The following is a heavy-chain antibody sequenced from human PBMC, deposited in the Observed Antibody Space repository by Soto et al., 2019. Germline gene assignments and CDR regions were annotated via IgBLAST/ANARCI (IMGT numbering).Heavy chain of an antibody. J-gene: IGHJ6*02. Sequence: QVQLVESGGGVVQPGRSLRLSCAASGFTFSSYGMHWVRQAPGKGLEWVAVIWYDGSNKYYADSVKGRFTISRDNSKNTLYLQMNSLRAEDTAVYYCARGRGVIDYYGMDVWGQGTTVTVSS. CDR3: ARGRGVIDYYGMDV. D-gene: IGHD3-10*01. CDR2: IWYDGSNK. CDR1: GFTFSSYG. V-gene: IGHV3-33*01.